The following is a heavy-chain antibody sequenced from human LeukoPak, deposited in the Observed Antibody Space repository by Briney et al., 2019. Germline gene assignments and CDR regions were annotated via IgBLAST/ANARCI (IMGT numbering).Heavy chain of an antibody. CDR3: ARGIVSRSGFDY. J-gene: IGHJ4*02. CDR1: GGSFSGYY. V-gene: IGHV4-34*01. CDR2: INHSGST. D-gene: IGHD3-10*01. Sequence: KSSQTLSLTCAVYGGSFSGYYWSWIRQPPGKGLEWIGEINHSGSTNYNPSLKSRVTISVDTSKNQFSLKLSSVTAADTAVYYCARGIVSRSGFDYWGQGTLVTVSS.